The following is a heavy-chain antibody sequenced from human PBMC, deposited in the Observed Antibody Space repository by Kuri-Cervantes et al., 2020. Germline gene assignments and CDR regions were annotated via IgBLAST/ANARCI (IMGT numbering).Heavy chain of an antibody. CDR2: IIPIFGTA. CDR1: GYTFTSYA. D-gene: IGHD3-3*01. CDR3: ARNSQERPLRFLEWSSSYYYYYYMDV. J-gene: IGHJ6*03. V-gene: IGHV1-69*13. Sequence: SVKVSCKASGYTFTSYAMNWVRQAPGQGLEWMGGIIPIFGTANYAQKFQGRVTITADESTSTAYMELRSLRSDDTAVYYCARNSQERPLRFLEWSSSYYYYYYMDVWGKGTTVTVSS.